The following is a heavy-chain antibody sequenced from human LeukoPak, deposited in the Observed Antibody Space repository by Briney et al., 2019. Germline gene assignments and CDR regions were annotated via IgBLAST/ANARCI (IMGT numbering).Heavy chain of an antibody. CDR2: ISSSSIYI. D-gene: IGHD2-15*01. J-gene: IGHJ4*02. Sequence: GGSLRLSCAASGFTFSSYGMYWVRQAPGKGLEWVSPISSSSIYIYYADSVKGRFTISRDNAKNSLYLQMNSLRAEDTAVYYCARGDCSGGSCYLSLTTIDYWGQGTLVTVSS. CDR3: ARGDCSGGSCYLSLTTIDY. V-gene: IGHV3-21*01. CDR1: GFTFSSYG.